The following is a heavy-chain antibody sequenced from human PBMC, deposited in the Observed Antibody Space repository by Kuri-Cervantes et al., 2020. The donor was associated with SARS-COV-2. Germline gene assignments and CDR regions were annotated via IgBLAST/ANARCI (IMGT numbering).Heavy chain of an antibody. CDR2: IYYSGST. CDR1: GYSISSGYY. J-gene: IGHJ3*02. D-gene: IGHD3-3*01. CDR3: ARARDSSIFGVVIDDAFDI. V-gene: IGHV4-38-2*01. Sequence: SETLSLTCAVSGYSISSGYYWGWIRQPPGKGLEWIGYIYYSGSTYYNPSLKSRVTISVDTSKNQFSLKLSSVTAADTAVYYCARARDSSIFGVVIDDAFDIWGQGTMVTVSS.